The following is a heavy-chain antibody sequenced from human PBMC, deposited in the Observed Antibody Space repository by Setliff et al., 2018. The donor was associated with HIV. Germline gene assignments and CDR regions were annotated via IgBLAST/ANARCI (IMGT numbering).Heavy chain of an antibody. CDR2: IYYSGST. CDR3: ARDKTYCNYSRCSRAGWYFDL. V-gene: IGHV4-39*02. J-gene: IGHJ2*01. CDR1: GGSISNSRYY. Sequence: SETLSLTCTVSGGSISNSRYYWSWIRQPPGKGLEWIGSIYYSGSTYYNPSLKSRVTISVDMSKNQFSLNLNSVTAADTAVYYCARDKTYCNYSRCSRAGWYFDLWGRGTLVTVSS. D-gene: IGHD2-2*01.